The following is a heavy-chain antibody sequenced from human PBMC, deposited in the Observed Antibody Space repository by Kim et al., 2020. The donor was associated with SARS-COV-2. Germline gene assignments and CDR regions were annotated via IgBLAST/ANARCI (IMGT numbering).Heavy chain of an antibody. Sequence: NPTLKSRVSISVDTSKDQFSLKLSSVTAADTAVYYCARWGSSWPNWFDPWGQGTLVTVSS. J-gene: IGHJ5*02. CDR3: ARWGSSWPNWFDP. D-gene: IGHD6-13*01. V-gene: IGHV4-39*01.